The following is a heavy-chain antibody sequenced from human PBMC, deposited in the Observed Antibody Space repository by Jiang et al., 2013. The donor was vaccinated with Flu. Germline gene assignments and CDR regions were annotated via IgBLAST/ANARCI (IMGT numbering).Heavy chain of an antibody. CDR2: IYYSGST. V-gene: IGHV4-39*01. J-gene: IGHJ4*02. CDR3: ARVIYGDYFYYFDY. Sequence: GPGLVKPSETLSLTCTVSGGSISSSSYYWGWIRQPPGKGLEWIGSIYYSGSTYYNPSLKSRVTISVDTSKNQFSLKLSSVTAADTAVYYCARVIYGDYFYYFDYWGQGTLVTVSS. CDR1: GGSISSSSYY. D-gene: IGHD4-17*01.